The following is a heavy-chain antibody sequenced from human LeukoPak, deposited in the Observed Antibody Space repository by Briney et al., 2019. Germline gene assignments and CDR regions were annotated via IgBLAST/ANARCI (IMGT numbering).Heavy chain of an antibody. CDR1: GGSISSYY. V-gene: IGHV4-4*09. D-gene: IGHD6-6*01. Sequence: PSETLSLTCTVSGGSISSYYWSWIRQPPGKGLEWIGYIYTSGSTNYNPSLKSRVTISVDTSKNQISLKLSPVTAADTAVYYCAGYSSSGWVDYWGQGTLVTVSS. CDR3: AGYSSSGWVDY. J-gene: IGHJ4*02. CDR2: IYTSGST.